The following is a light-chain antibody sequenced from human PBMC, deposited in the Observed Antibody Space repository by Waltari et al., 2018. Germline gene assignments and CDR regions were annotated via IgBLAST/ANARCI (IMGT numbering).Light chain of an antibody. CDR2: WAS. V-gene: IGKV4-1*01. CDR3: QQYYTTPS. Sequence: DIVMTQSPDSLAVSLGERATLNCKSSQSVLYSSNNKNYLAWYQHKPGQPPNLLIYWASTRESGVPDRFSGSGSGKDFTLTISSLQAEDVAVYYCQQYYTTPSFGQGTKLEIK. J-gene: IGKJ2*03. CDR1: QSVLYSSNNKNY.